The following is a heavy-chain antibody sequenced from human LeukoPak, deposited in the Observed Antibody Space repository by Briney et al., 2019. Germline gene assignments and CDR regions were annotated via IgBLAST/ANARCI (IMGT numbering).Heavy chain of an antibody. CDR3: TRGSYGTVVLINAAGFLDY. CDR1: GFTFGDYG. CDR2: IRSKVYGGAT. Sequence: GGSLRLSCTASGFTFGDYGMSWFRQAPGKGLKWVGFIRSKVYGGATEYAASVKGRFTISRDDSKSIAYLQMNSLKTEDTAVYYCTRGSYGTVVLINAAGFLDYWGQEPWSPSPQ. D-gene: IGHD3-22*01. V-gene: IGHV3-49*03. J-gene: IGHJ4*01.